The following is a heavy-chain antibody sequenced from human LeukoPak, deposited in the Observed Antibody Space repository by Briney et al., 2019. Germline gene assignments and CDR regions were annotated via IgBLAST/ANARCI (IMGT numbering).Heavy chain of an antibody. Sequence: GGSLRLSCAASGFTFHTYALSWGRQTPGEGLEWVSSISGGGGGTYYSHSVKGSFSVSRDNGNNTLYLQMNGLTAADTAFYYCAKVRGVGTHIWLLPWDLWGQGTLVTVSS. V-gene: IGHV3-23*01. CDR2: ISGGGGGT. J-gene: IGHJ1*01. D-gene: IGHD2-21*02. CDR1: GFTFHTYA. CDR3: AKVRGVGTHIWLLPWDL.